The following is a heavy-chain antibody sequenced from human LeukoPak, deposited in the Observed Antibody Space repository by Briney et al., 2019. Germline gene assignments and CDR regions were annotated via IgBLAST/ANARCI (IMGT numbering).Heavy chain of an antibody. J-gene: IGHJ4*02. D-gene: IGHD3-3*01. V-gene: IGHV3-74*01. CDR1: GFTFSNYW. Sequence: GGSLRLSCTASGFTFSNYWMHWVRQAPGKGLVWVSHINSDGSGTNHADSVKGRFTISRDHTKNTVYLQMNSLRVEATALYYCVRGGYDLWDFWGQGTLVTVSS. CDR2: INSDGSGT. CDR3: VRGGYDLWDF.